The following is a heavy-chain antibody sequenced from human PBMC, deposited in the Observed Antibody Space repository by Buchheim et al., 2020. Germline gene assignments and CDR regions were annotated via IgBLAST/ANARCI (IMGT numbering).Heavy chain of an antibody. J-gene: IGHJ6*02. CDR3: TRSANFFRGMDV. Sequence: EARLVESGGGLGQPGGSLRLSCAASGFTFSSDWMHWVRQAPGKGLVWVSRINPDGSDTTYADSVKGRLTFPRDNGRNTLYLQMNSLRGEDTAIYYCTRSANFFRGMDVWGQGTT. CDR2: INPDGSDT. V-gene: IGHV3-74*01. D-gene: IGHD2-15*01. CDR1: GFTFSSDW.